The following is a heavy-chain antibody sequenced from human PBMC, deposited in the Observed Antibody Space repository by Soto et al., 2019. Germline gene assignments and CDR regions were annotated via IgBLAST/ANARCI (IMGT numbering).Heavy chain of an antibody. CDR3: AKDACRGSCYAVVPWFDP. J-gene: IGHJ5*02. Sequence: GGSLRLSCAASGFTFSSYAMSWVRQAPGKGLEWVSAISGSGGSTYYADSVKGRFTISRDNSKNTLYLQMNSLRAEDTAVYYCAKDACRGSCYAVVPWFDPWGQGTLVTVSS. D-gene: IGHD2-15*01. V-gene: IGHV3-23*01. CDR2: ISGSGGST. CDR1: GFTFSSYA.